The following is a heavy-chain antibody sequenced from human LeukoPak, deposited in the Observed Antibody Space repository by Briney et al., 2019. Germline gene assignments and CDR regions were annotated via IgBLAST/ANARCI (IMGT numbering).Heavy chain of an antibody. J-gene: IGHJ4*02. CDR3: ARGPIYCSGGSCYPDY. Sequence: ASVKVSCKASGGTFSSYTISWVRQAPGQGLEWMGRIIPIFGIANYAQKFQGRVTITADKSTSTAYMELSSLRSEDTAVYYCARGPIYCSGGSCYPDYWGQGTLDTVSS. CDR2: IIPIFGIA. CDR1: GGTFSSYT. V-gene: IGHV1-69*02. D-gene: IGHD2-15*01.